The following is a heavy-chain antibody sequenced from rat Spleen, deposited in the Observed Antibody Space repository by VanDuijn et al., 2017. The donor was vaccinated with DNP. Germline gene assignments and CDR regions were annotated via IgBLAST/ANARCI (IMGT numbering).Heavy chain of an antibody. Sequence: EVQLVESGGGLVQPGRSLKLSCAASGFTVSNYYMAWVRQAPTKGLEWVAYISTGGGITYYRDSVKGRFTISRDNAKSTLYLQMDSLRSEDTATYYCTTDRDGSYGVAYWGQGTLVTVSS. V-gene: IGHV5-27*01. D-gene: IGHD1-3*01. CDR2: ISTGGGIT. CDR3: TTDRDGSYGVAY. J-gene: IGHJ3*01. CDR1: GFTVSNYY.